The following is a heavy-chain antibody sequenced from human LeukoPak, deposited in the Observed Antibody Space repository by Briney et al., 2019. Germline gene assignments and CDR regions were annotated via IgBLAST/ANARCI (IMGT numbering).Heavy chain of an antibody. CDR2: INHSGST. CDR1: GGSFSDNY. Sequence: SETLSLTCAVYGGSFSDNYWSWIRQPPGKGLEWIGEINHSGSTNYNPSLTSRVTISVETSKNQFSLQLSSVTAADTAVYYCARAGYRYGYSRNPMDYWGQGTLVTVSS. J-gene: IGHJ4*02. D-gene: IGHD5-18*01. V-gene: IGHV4-34*01. CDR3: ARAGYRYGYSRNPMDY.